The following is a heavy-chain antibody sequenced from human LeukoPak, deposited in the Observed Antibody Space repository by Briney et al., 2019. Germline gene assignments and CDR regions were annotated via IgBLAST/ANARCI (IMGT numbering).Heavy chain of an antibody. CDR1: GFTFSSYA. CDR2: VSGSGDST. D-gene: IGHD5-24*01. J-gene: IGHJ4*02. CDR3: AKSRWVTTSGGGFDY. V-gene: IGHV3-23*01. Sequence: VQPGGSLRLSCAASGFTFSSYAMGWVRQAPGKGLEWVSGVSGSGDSTKYSVSAKGRFTISRDNSKNTLSLQMNSLRAEDTAVYYCAKSRWVTTSGGGFDYWGQGTLVTVSS.